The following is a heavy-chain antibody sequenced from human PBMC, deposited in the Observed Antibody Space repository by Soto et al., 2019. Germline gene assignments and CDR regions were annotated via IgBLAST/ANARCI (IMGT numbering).Heavy chain of an antibody. J-gene: IGHJ4*02. CDR3: ARDSPGYGDYVLFDY. D-gene: IGHD4-17*01. V-gene: IGHV6-1*01. CDR1: WDRVSSNSAA. CDR2: TYYRSKWYN. Sequence: SQTLSLTCSISWDRVSSNSAAWNWIRPSPSRGLEWLGRTYYRSKWYNDYAVSVKSRITINPDTSKNQFSLQLNSVTPEDTAVYYCARDSPGYGDYVLFDYWGQGTLVTVSS.